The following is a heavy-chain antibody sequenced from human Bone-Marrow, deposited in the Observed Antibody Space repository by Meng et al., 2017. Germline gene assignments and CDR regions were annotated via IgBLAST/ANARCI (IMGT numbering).Heavy chain of an antibody. V-gene: IGHV1-8*03. CDR3: ATYYYGSGSYYNWAYYFDY. J-gene: IGHJ4*02. CDR1: GYTFTSYD. Sequence: ASVKVSCKASGYTFTSYDINWVRQATGQGLEWMGWMNPNSGNTGYAQKFQGRVTITRNTSISTAYMELSSLRSEDTAVYYCATYYYGSGSYYNWAYYFDYWGQGTLVTVSS. CDR2: MNPNSGNT. D-gene: IGHD3-10*01.